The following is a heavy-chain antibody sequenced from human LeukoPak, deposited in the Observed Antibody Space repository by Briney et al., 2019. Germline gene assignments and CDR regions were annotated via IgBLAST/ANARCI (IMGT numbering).Heavy chain of an antibody. Sequence: GGPLRLSCAASGFTFSSYSMNWVRQAPGKGLEWFSSISSSSSYIYYADSVKGRFTISRDNAKNSLYLQMNSLRAEDTAVYYCARDAGGAAGFDPWGQGTLVTVSS. D-gene: IGHD6-13*01. CDR1: GFTFSSYS. J-gene: IGHJ5*02. CDR3: ARDAGGAAGFDP. V-gene: IGHV3-21*01. CDR2: ISSSSSYI.